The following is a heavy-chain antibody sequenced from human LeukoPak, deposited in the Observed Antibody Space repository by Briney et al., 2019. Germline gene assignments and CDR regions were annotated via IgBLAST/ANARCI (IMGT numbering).Heavy chain of an antibody. J-gene: IGHJ4*02. CDR2: IYYSGST. D-gene: IGHD3-22*01. CDR3: ARGVGSGYTDY. CDR1: GGSISSYY. Sequence: SETLSLTCTVSGGSISSYYWSWIRQPPGKGLEWIGYIYYSGSTNYNPSLKSRVTISVDTSKNQFSLKLISVTAADTAVYYCARGVGSGYTDYWGQGALVTVSS. V-gene: IGHV4-59*01.